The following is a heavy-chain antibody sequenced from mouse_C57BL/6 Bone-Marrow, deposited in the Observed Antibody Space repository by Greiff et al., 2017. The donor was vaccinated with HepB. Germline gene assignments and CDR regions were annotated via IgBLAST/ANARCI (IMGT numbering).Heavy chain of an antibody. V-gene: IGHV5-6*01. Sequence: EVQGVESGGDLVKPGGSLKLSCAASGFTFSSYGMSWVRQTPDKRLEWVATISSGGSYTYYPDSVKGRFTISRDNAKNTLYLQMSSLKSEDTAMYYCARRGYGSSWFDYWGQGTTLTVSS. D-gene: IGHD1-1*01. CDR2: ISSGGSYT. CDR3: ARRGYGSSWFDY. J-gene: IGHJ2*01. CDR1: GFTFSSYG.